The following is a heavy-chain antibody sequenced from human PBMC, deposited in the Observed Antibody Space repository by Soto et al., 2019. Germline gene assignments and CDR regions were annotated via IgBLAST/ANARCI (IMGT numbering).Heavy chain of an antibody. D-gene: IGHD4-17*01. Sequence: QVTLKESGHLLVKPTETLTLICTVSGFSLSNARMGVSWIRQPPGKALEWLAHSFSNDEKSYRTSLKSRLTISKDTSKSQVVLIMTNMDPVDTATYYCARTPYDDYVHWYFDLWGRGTLVTVSS. CDR1: GFSLSNARMG. CDR3: ARTPYDDYVHWYFDL. CDR2: SFSNDEK. V-gene: IGHV2-26*02. J-gene: IGHJ2*01.